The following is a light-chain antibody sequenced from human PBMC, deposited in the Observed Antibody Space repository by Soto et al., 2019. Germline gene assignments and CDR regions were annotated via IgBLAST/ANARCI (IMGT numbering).Light chain of an antibody. J-gene: IGLJ1*01. V-gene: IGLV2-14*01. CDR1: SRDIGAYNY. Sequence: QSVLTQPASVSGSPGQSISISCSGTSRDIGAYNYVSWYLQHPGKAPKLMIYEVVNRPSGVSNRFSGSKSGNTASLTISGLQAEDEADYYCCSYADGSIYVFGTGTQ. CDR2: EVV. CDR3: CSYADGSIYV.